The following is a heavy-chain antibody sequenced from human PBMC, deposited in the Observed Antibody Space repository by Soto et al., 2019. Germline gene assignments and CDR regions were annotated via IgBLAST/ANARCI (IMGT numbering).Heavy chain of an antibody. CDR2: IYSGGST. J-gene: IGHJ6*03. V-gene: IGHV3-66*01. Sequence: GGSLRLSCAASGFTVSSNYMSWVRQAPGKGLEWVSVIYSGGSTYYADSVKGRFTISRDNSKNTLYLQMNSLRAEDTAVYYCARAGYCSSTSFPPHYYYSYYMDVWGKGTTVTVSS. D-gene: IGHD2-2*01. CDR3: ARAGYCSSTSFPPHYYYSYYMDV. CDR1: GFTVSSNY.